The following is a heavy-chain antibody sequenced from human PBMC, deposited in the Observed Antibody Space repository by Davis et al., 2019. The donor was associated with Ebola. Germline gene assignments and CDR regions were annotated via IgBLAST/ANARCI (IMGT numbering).Heavy chain of an antibody. CDR3: AGELHSGYAWGNWFDP. CDR1: GYTFTNYD. J-gene: IGHJ5*02. D-gene: IGHD5-12*01. Sequence: SVKVSCKPSGYTFTNYDVNWVRQAPGQGLEWMGGRNPMFGTAKYAQKFQGRVTITADESTSTAYMELSRLTSEDTAVYFCAGELHSGYAWGNWFDPWGQGTLVTVSS. CDR2: RNPMFGTA. V-gene: IGHV1-69*13.